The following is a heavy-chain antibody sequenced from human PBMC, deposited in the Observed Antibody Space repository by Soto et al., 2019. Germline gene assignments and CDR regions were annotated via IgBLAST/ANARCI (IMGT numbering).Heavy chain of an antibody. CDR1: GGSISSGGYY. J-gene: IGHJ4*02. CDR2: IYYSGST. CDR3: ARDKITGLFDY. D-gene: IGHD2-8*02. V-gene: IGHV4-31*03. Sequence: SETLSLTCTVSGGSISSGGYYWSWIRQHPGKGLEWIGYIYYSGSTNYNPSLKSRVTISVDTSKNQFSLKLTSVTAADTAVYYCARDKITGLFDYWGQGTLVT.